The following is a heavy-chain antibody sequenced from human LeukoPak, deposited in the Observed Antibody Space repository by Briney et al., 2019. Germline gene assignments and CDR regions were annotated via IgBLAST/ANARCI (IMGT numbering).Heavy chain of an antibody. CDR3: ASRHAATNGAFDI. Sequence: GASVKVSCKASGYTFTSYDINWVRQATGQGLEWMGWMNPNSGNTGYAQKFQGRVTMTRNTSVSTVYMELSSLRSEDTAVYYCASRHAATNGAFDIWGQGTMVTVSS. J-gene: IGHJ3*02. V-gene: IGHV1-8*01. CDR2: MNPNSGNT. CDR1: GYTFTSYD. D-gene: IGHD1-14*01.